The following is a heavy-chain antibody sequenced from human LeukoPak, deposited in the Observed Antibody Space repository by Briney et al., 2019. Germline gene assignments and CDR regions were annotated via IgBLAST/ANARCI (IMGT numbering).Heavy chain of an antibody. V-gene: IGHV3-23*01. CDR1: GFTFSNYA. Sequence: GGSLRLSCAASGFTFSNYAMTWVRQAPGRGLEWVSAISGSGGSTHNADSVKGRFTISRDNTKNTLYLQMNSLRAEDTAVYYCAKDSANWRGDFDDWGQGTLVTVSS. D-gene: IGHD1-20*01. J-gene: IGHJ4*02. CDR2: ISGSGGST. CDR3: AKDSANWRGDFDD.